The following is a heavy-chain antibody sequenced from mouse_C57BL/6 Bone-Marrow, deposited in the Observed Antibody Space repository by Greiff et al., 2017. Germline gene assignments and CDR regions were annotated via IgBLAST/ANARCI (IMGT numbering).Heavy chain of an antibody. V-gene: IGHV1-42*01. D-gene: IGHD1-3*01. CDR1: GYSFTGYY. CDR2: INPSTGGT. Sequence: EVQLQESGPELVKPGASVKISCKASGYSFTGYYMNWVKQSPEKSLEWIGEINPSTGGTTYNQKFKAKATLTVDKSSSTAYMQLNSLTSEDSAVLYCGREKWLRWFAYGRKDTLHTVS. CDR3: GREKWLRWFAY. J-gene: IGHJ3*01.